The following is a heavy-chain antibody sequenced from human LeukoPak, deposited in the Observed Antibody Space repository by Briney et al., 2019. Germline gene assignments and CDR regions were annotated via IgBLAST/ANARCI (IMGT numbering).Heavy chain of an antibody. CDR3: TRGRGYCSSSTCYDFDY. Sequence: GESLKISCTGSGYSFTNYWIAWVRQMPGKGLEWMGIIYPGDSETTYSPAFQGQVTISADKSITTTYLQWSSLRASDTAMYYCTRGRGYCSSSTCYDFDYWGQGTLATVSS. CDR2: IYPGDSET. J-gene: IGHJ4*02. V-gene: IGHV5-51*01. CDR1: GYSFTNYW. D-gene: IGHD2-2*01.